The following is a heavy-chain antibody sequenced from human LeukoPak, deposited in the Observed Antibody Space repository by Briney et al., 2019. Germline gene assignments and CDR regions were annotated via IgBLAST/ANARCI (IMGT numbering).Heavy chain of an antibody. J-gene: IGHJ3*02. CDR1: GYTFTGYY. V-gene: IGHV1-2*02. CDR2: INPNSGGT. CDR3: ARFDDYGDYSRAFDI. D-gene: IGHD4-17*01. Sequence: ASVKVSCKASGYTFTGYYMHWVRRAPGQGLEWMGWINPNSGGTNYAQKFQGRVTMTRDTSISTAYMELSRLRSDDTAVYYCARFDDYGDYSRAFDIWGQGTMVTVSS.